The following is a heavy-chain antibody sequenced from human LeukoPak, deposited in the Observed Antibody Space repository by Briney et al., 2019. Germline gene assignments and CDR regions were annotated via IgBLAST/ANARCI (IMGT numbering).Heavy chain of an antibody. V-gene: IGHV4-34*01. Sequence: PSETLSLTCAVYGGSFSGYYWSWIRQPPGKGLEWIGEINHSGSTNYNPSLKSRVTISVDTSKNQFSLKLSSVTAADTAVYYCARGLSSSWYYYYYGMDVWGQGTTVTVSS. J-gene: IGHJ6*02. D-gene: IGHD6-13*01. CDR2: INHSGST. CDR1: GGSFSGYY. CDR3: ARGLSSSWYYYYYGMDV.